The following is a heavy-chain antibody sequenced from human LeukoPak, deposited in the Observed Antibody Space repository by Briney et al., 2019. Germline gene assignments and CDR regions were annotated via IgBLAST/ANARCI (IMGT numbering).Heavy chain of an antibody. V-gene: IGHV3-7*01. CDR1: GFTFSSYW. CDR3: ARGLGATKGPIFDY. J-gene: IGHJ4*02. Sequence: GGSLRLSCAASGFTFSSYWMSWVRQAPGKGLEWVANIKQDGSEKYYVASVKGRFTISRDNAKNSLYLQMNSLRAEDTAVYYCARGLGATKGPIFDYWGQGTLVTVSS. D-gene: IGHD1-26*01. CDR2: IKQDGSEK.